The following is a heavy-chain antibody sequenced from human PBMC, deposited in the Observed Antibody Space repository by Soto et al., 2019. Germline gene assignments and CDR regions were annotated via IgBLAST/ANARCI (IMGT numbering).Heavy chain of an antibody. D-gene: IGHD1-1*01. CDR1: GFIFSSYW. CDR3: ARTGDGHHDFLDY. V-gene: IGHV3-7*01. Sequence: EVHLEESGGGLVQPGGSLRLSCAASGFIFSSYWMNWDRQAPGKGLEWVANINQDGSDYNHVASVKGRFTISRDNAKNSLFLQMNALRVEDTAVYYRARTGDGHHDFLDYWGQGILVIVSS. CDR2: INQDGSDY. J-gene: IGHJ4*02.